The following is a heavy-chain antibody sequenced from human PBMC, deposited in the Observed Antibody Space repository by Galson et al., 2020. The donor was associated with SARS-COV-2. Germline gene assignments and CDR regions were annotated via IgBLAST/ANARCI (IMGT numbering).Heavy chain of an antibody. D-gene: IGHD3-22*01. V-gene: IGHV1-2*02. CDR3: ARGPPYEDYYDSSGYVWFDP. J-gene: IGHJ5*02. Sequence: GWINPNSGGTNYAQKFQGRVTMTRDTSISTAYMELSRLRSDDTAVYYCARGPPYEDYYDSSGYVWFDPWGQGTLVTVSS. CDR2: INPNSGGT.